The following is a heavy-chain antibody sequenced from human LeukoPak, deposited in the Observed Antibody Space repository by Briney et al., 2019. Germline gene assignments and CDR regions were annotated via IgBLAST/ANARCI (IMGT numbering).Heavy chain of an antibody. Sequence: PGGSLRLSCAVSGFTFSMYAMTWVRQAPGKGPEWVASIGESGLDTQYADSVRGRFTVSRDNAKNTLYLHMRSLRAGDTAIYYCARSFFSSRGGSCYLDHWGQGTLVSVSS. D-gene: IGHD2-15*01. CDR2: IGESGLDT. J-gene: IGHJ4*02. CDR1: GFTFSMYA. CDR3: ARSFFSSRGGSCYLDH. V-gene: IGHV3-23*01.